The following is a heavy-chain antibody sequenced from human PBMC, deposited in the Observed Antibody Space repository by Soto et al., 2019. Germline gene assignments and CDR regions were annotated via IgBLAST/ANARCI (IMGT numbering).Heavy chain of an antibody. CDR1: GFTFSSYA. CDR3: AKEMGAPPARGFDY. CDR2: ISGSGGST. V-gene: IGHV3-23*01. J-gene: IGHJ4*02. D-gene: IGHD2-8*01. Sequence: GGSLKLSCAASGFTFSSYAMTWVRQAPGKGLEWVSAISGSGGSTYYADSVKGRFTISRDNSKNTLYLQMNSLRAEDTAVYYCAKEMGAPPARGFDYWGQGALVTVSS.